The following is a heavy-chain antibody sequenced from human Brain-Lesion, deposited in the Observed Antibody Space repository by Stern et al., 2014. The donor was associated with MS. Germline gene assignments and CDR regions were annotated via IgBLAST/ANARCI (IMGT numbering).Heavy chain of an antibody. CDR2: ISYDGSDK. V-gene: IGHV3-30*01. D-gene: IGHD4-17*01. Sequence: VQLEESGGGVVQPGRSLRLSCAASGFTFSYHAMHWVRPAPGKGLEGVALISYDGSDKNDADSVKGRFTISRDNSRNTLYLQMNSLRVDDTAVYYCARGGAVTTSDYYLDYWGQGILVTVSS. CDR3: ARGGAVTTSDYYLDY. CDR1: GFTFSYHA. J-gene: IGHJ4*02.